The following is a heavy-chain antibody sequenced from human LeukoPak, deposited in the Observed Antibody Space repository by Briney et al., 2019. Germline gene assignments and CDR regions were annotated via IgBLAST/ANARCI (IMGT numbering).Heavy chain of an antibody. J-gene: IGHJ5*02. V-gene: IGHV3-33*01. CDR3: SRGGYGDYKNWFDP. CDR2: IWYNGSNK. CDR1: GFTFSSFG. D-gene: IGHD4-17*01. Sequence: PGRSLRLSCAASGFTFSSFGMHWVRQAPGKGLEWVADIWYNGSNKYYAESVKGRFTISRDNSKNTLYLQMNSLRAEDTAVYYCSRGGYGDYKNWFDPWGQGTLVIVSS.